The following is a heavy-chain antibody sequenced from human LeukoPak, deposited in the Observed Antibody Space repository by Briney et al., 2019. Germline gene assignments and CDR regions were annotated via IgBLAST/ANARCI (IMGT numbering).Heavy chain of an antibody. Sequence: SETLSLTCTVSGGSFSSSSYYWVWLRPPPGKGLECVGSIYSGGNTYYNPSLKSRVTISVDTSKNQFSLKLTSVTAADTAVYYCARNFGGAARNVFDYWGQGILVTVSS. J-gene: IGHJ4*02. CDR1: GGSFSSSSYY. CDR3: ARNFGGAARNVFDY. CDR2: IYSGGNT. D-gene: IGHD6-6*01. V-gene: IGHV4-39*01.